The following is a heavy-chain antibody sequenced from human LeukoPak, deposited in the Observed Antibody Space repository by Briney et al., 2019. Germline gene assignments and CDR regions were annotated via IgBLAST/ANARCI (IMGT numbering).Heavy chain of an antibody. D-gene: IGHD2-2*01. J-gene: IGHJ6*03. Sequence: SETLSLTCAVYGGSFSGYYWSWIRQPPGKGLEWIAEINESGGTNYNPSLKSRVTLSIDTSKNQFSLKLSSVTATDTAVYYCASTGYCSSTSCRKNYFYYYTDVWGKGTTVTISS. V-gene: IGHV4-34*01. CDR3: ASTGYCSSTSCRKNYFYYYTDV. CDR2: INESGGT. CDR1: GGSFSGYY.